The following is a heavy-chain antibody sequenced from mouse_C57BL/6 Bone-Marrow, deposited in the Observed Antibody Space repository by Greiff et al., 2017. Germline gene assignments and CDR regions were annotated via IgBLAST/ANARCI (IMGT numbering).Heavy chain of an antibody. CDR3: ACGAYDYDDPYWYFDV. CDR1: GFTFSDFY. Sequence: EVQGVESGGGLVQPGRSLRLSCATSGFTFSDFYMEWVRQAPGKGLEWIAASRNKANDYTTEYSASVKGRFIVSRDTYQSILYLQMNALRAEDTAIYYCACGAYDYDDPYWYFDVWGTGTTVTVSS. J-gene: IGHJ1*03. CDR2: SRNKANDYTT. V-gene: IGHV7-1*01. D-gene: IGHD2-4*01.